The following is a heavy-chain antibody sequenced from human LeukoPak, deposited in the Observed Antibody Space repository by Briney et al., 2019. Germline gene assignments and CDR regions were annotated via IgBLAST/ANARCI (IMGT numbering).Heavy chain of an antibody. CDR1: GYTFTSYY. J-gene: IGHJ6*03. CDR2: INPSGGST. D-gene: IGHD3-22*01. Sequence: GASVKVSCKASGYTFTSYYMHWVRQAPGQGLEWMGIINPSGGSTSYAQKFQGRVTITTDESTSTAYMELSSLRSEDTAVYYCARGDYYDSSGYYWSNYYYMDVWGKGTTVTVSS. CDR3: ARGDYYDSSGYYWSNYYYMDV. V-gene: IGHV1-46*01.